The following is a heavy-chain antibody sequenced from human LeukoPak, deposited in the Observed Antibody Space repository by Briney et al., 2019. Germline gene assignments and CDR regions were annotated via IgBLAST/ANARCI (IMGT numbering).Heavy chain of an antibody. Sequence: GESLKISCKGSGYSFTSYWIGWVRQMPGKGLEWMGIIYPGDSDTRYSPSFQGQSTISADKSISTAYLQWSSLRASDTAMYYCARLGVQGRGVTYNWFDPWGQGTLVTVSS. J-gene: IGHJ5*02. CDR1: GYSFTSYW. CDR3: ARLGVQGRGVTYNWFDP. V-gene: IGHV5-51*01. CDR2: IYPGDSDT. D-gene: IGHD3-3*01.